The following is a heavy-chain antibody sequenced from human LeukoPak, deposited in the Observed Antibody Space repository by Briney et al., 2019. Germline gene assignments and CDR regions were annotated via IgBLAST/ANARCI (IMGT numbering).Heavy chain of an antibody. V-gene: IGHV3-9*01. D-gene: IGHD6-13*01. J-gene: IGHJ3*02. Sequence: LAGGSLRLSCAASGFTFDDYAMHWVRQVPGRGLEWVAGISWNSDKIGYADSVKGRFTISRDNAKNALYLQMHSLRAEDTALYYCARDHSTIKADAFDIWGQGTMVTVSS. CDR1: GFTFDDYA. CDR2: ISWNSDKI. CDR3: ARDHSTIKADAFDI.